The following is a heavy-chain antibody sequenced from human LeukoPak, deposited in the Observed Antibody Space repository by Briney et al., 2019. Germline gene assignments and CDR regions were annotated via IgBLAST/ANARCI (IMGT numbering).Heavy chain of an antibody. CDR1: GYSISSGYY. CDR2: IYHSGST. V-gene: IGHV4-38-2*01. J-gene: IGHJ3*02. D-gene: IGHD6-19*01. CDR3: ARGYSSGWYDAFDI. Sequence: SETLSLTCAVSGYSISSGYYWGWIRQPPGKGLEWIGSIYHSGSTYYNPSLKSRVTISVDTSKNQFSLKLSSVTAADAAVYYCARGYSSGWYDAFDIWRKGTMVTVSS.